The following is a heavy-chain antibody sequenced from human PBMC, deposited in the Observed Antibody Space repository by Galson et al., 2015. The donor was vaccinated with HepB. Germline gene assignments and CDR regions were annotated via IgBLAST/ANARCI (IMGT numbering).Heavy chain of an antibody. D-gene: IGHD3-22*01. Sequence: SLRLSCAASGLIFSSYAMAWVRQAPGKGLEWVSAISGSGGSTNYADSVKGWFTISRDNSKNTLYLQMNSLRVEDTAVYYCASRRYDSSGYTAFDIWGQGTVVPVSS. CDR2: ISGSGGST. J-gene: IGHJ3*02. CDR3: ASRRYDSSGYTAFDI. V-gene: IGHV3-23*01. CDR1: GLIFSSYA.